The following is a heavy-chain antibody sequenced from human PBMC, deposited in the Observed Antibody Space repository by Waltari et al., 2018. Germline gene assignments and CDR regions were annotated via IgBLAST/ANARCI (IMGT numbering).Heavy chain of an antibody. D-gene: IGHD4-4*01. Sequence: QVQLVESGGGVVQTGGSRRLSCAASGFTFTSCGFQWARQAPGKGLEWVAQIVYDGTVEYYVDSVKGRFIISRDNSKNALYLQMNSLRVEDTAVYYCARDQTQVTPAQRKPLDCWGQGTLVAVFS. CDR1: GFTFTSCG. CDR2: IVYDGTVE. V-gene: IGHV3-30*02. J-gene: IGHJ4*02. CDR3: ARDQTQVTPAQRKPLDC.